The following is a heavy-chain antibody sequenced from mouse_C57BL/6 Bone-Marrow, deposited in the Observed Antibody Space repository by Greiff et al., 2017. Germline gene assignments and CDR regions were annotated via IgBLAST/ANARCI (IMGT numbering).Heavy chain of an antibody. CDR1: GFTFSSYA. CDR3: TRDRTVVGGFDY. V-gene: IGHV5-9-1*02. CDR2: ISSGGDYI. D-gene: IGHD1-1*01. J-gene: IGHJ2*01. Sequence: EVKLVESGEGLVKPGGSLKLSCAASGFTFSSYAMSWVRQTPEKRLEWVAYISSGGDYIYYADTVKGRFTISRDNARNTLYLQMSSLKSEDTAMYYCTRDRTVVGGFDYWGQGTTLTVSS.